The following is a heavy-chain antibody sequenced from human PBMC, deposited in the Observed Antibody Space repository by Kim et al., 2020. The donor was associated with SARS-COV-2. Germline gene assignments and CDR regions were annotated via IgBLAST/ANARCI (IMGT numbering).Heavy chain of an antibody. J-gene: IGHJ6*02. V-gene: IGHV3-30*18. CDR1: GFTFSSYG. Sequence: GGSLRLSCAVSGFTFSSYGMPWVRRAPGKGLEWVAVISYDGSNKYYADSVKGRFTISSDNSTNTLYLQMNSLRAEDMAVYYCAKESGSGSYYAWTYYYYGMDVWGQGTTGTLSS. D-gene: IGHD3-10*01. CDR2: ISYDGSNK. CDR3: AKESGSGSYYAWTYYYYGMDV.